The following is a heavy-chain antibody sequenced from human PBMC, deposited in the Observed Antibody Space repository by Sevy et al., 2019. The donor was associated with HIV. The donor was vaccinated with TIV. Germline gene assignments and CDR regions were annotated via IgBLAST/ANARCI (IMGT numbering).Heavy chain of an antibody. CDR2: IGSSSYI. CDR3: AREDPPYSSGWCFDY. D-gene: IGHD6-19*01. Sequence: GGSLRLSCAASGFTFSSYSMNWVRQAPGKGLEWVSSIGSSSYIFYADSVKGRFTISRDNAKNSLYLQMNSLRAEDTAVYYCAREDPPYSSGWCFDYWGQGTLVTVSS. J-gene: IGHJ4*02. V-gene: IGHV3-21*01. CDR1: GFTFSSYS.